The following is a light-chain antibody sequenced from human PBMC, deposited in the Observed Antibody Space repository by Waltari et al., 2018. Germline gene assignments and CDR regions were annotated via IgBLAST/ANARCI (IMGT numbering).Light chain of an antibody. CDR1: QSLSTW. CDR3: LQYKNSPHI. V-gene: IGKV1-17*01. CDR2: KAS. J-gene: IGKJ2*01. Sequence: DIQMTQSPSSLSASVGDTVTITCRASQSLSTWLDWYQQKPGRAPKLLIYKASTLQVGVPSRFSGSGSETEFTLMISSLQPEDFGSYFCLQYKNSPHIFGQGTKVEIK.